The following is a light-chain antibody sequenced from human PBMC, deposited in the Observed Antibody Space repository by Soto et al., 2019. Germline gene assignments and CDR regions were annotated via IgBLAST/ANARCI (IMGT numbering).Light chain of an antibody. CDR3: SSYTSSSTVV. CDR2: DVS. CDR1: SSDVGGYNY. V-gene: IGLV2-14*03. J-gene: IGLJ2*01. Sequence: QSALTQPASVSGSPGQSITISCTGTSSDVGGYNYVSWYQQHPGKAPKLMIYDVSNRPSGVSNRFSGSKSVNTASLTISGLQAEDEADYYCSSYTSSSTVVFGGGTKPIVL.